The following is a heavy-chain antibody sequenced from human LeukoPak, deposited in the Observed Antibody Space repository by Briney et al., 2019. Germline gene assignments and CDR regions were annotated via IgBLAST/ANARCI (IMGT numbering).Heavy chain of an antibody. CDR3: ARDSHTSIYYSKGFNYYYYGMDV. D-gene: IGHD4-11*01. CDR2: IYYSGST. J-gene: IGHJ6*02. V-gene: IGHV4-31*03. CDR1: GGSISSGGYY. Sequence: PSETLSLTCTVSGGSISSGGYYWSWIRQHPGKGLEWIGYIYYSGSTYYNPSLKSRVTISVDTSKNQFSLKLSSVTAADTAVYYCARDSHTSIYYSKGFNYYYYGMDVWGQGTTVTVSS.